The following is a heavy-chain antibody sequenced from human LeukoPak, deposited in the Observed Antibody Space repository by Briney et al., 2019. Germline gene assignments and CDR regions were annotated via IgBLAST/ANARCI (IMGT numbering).Heavy chain of an antibody. CDR3: APEGPRDRDTAMVD. CDR1: GGTFSSYA. D-gene: IGHD5-18*01. V-gene: IGHV1-69*04. CDR2: IISILGIA. J-gene: IGHJ4*02. Sequence: ASVKVSCKASGGTFSSYAISWVRQAPGQGLEWMGRIISILGIANYAQKFQGRVTITADKSTSTAYMELSSLRSEDTAVYYCAPEGPRDRDTAMVDWGQGTLVTVSS.